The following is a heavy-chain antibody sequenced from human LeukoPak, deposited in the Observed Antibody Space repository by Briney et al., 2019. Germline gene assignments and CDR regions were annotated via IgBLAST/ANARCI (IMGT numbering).Heavy chain of an antibody. CDR3: SRGIIGGYDFDY. J-gene: IGHJ4*02. CDR2: INSNNDAT. CDR1: VYTFTGYY. Sequence: ASVKVSCKASVYTFTGYYMHWVRRAAGQGLEWMGWINSNNDATNYAQKFKDRVTMTMDKYISAAYMEQSRLRSDDTATYYCSRGIIGGYDFDYWGQGSLVTVSS. V-gene: IGHV1-2*02. D-gene: IGHD5-12*01.